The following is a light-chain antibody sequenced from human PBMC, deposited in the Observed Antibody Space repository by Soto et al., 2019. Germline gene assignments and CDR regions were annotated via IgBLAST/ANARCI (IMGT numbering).Light chain of an antibody. CDR2: TAS. Sequence: DIQLTQSPSFLSASVGDRVTITCRASQGISSYLAWYQQRPGKAPKLLIYTASTLQSGVPSRFSGSGSGTEFTLTIRSLQPEDFATYYCQQLKTDPWTFGQGTKVEIK. V-gene: IGKV1-9*01. J-gene: IGKJ1*01. CDR1: QGISSY. CDR3: QQLKTDPWT.